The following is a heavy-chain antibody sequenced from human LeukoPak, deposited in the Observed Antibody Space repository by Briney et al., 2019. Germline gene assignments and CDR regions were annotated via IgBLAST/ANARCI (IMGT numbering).Heavy chain of an antibody. CDR2: MYHSGTT. CDR3: ARHQVSGWYLNWFDP. Sequence: SETLSLTCTVSRYSISSGYYWGWIRQPPGKGLEWIGSMYHSGTTYYNPSFKSRVTISVDTSKNQFSLKLYSVTAAADTAVYYCARHQVSGWYLNWFDPWGQGTLVTVSS. CDR1: RYSISSGYY. V-gene: IGHV4-38-2*02. J-gene: IGHJ5*02. D-gene: IGHD6-19*01.